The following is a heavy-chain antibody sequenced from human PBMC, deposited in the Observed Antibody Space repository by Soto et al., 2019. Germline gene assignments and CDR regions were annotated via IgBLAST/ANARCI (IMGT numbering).Heavy chain of an antibody. J-gene: IGHJ5*02. CDR1: GGTFSSYA. Sequence: GASVKVSCKASGGTFSSYAISWVRQAPGQGLEWMGGIIPIFGTANYAQKFQGRVTITADESTSTAYMELSSRRSEDTAVYYCARDPDDSSGYWASWGQGTLVTVSS. V-gene: IGHV1-69*13. CDR2: IIPIFGTA. CDR3: ARDPDDSSGYWAS. D-gene: IGHD3-22*01.